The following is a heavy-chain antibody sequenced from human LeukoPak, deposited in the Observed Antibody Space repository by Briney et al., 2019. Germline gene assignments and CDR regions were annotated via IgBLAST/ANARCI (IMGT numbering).Heavy chain of an antibody. Sequence: PSETLSLTCTVSGGSISSSSYYWGWIRQPPGKGLEWIGSIYYSGSTYYNPSLKSRVTISVDTSKNQFSLRLSSVTAADTAVYYCARSGKQWTDYWGQGTLVTVSS. D-gene: IGHD6-19*01. V-gene: IGHV4-39*07. CDR1: GGSISSSSYY. CDR2: IYYSGST. CDR3: ARSGKQWTDY. J-gene: IGHJ4*02.